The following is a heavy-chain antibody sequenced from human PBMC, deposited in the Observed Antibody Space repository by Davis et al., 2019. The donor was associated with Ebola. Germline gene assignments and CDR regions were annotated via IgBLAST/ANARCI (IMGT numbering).Heavy chain of an antibody. CDR3: ARGGITIFGVVICWFDP. J-gene: IGHJ5*02. CDR1: GYTFTSYG. D-gene: IGHD3-3*01. V-gene: IGHV1-18*01. Sequence: ASVKVSCKASGYTFTSYGISWVRQAPGQGLEWMGWISAYNGNTNYAQKLQGRVTMTTDTSTSTVYMELSSLRSEDTAVYYCARGGITIFGVVICWFDPWGQGTLVTVSS. CDR2: ISAYNGNT.